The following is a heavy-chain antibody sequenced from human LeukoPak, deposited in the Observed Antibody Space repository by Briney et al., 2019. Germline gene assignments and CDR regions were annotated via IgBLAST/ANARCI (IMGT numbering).Heavy chain of an antibody. D-gene: IGHD5-18*01. CDR1: GFAFSSYT. J-gene: IGHJ5*02. CDR2: ISSSSSYI. CDR3: ARGGGYSNAYNWFGP. V-gene: IGHV3-21*01. Sequence: RGSLRLSCSASGFAFSSYTMNWVRQAPGKGLEWVALISSSSSYIYHADSVRGRFTISRDNAKNSLYLQMNNLRAEDTALYYCARGGGYSNAYNWFGPWGQGTLVTVSS.